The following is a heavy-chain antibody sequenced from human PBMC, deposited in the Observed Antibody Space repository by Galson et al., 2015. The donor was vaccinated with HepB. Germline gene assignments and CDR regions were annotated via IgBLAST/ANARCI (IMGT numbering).Heavy chain of an antibody. D-gene: IGHD1-1*01. J-gene: IGHJ5*02. CDR1: GFIFRHHA. CDR2: ITGRASTR. Sequence: SLRLSCAGSGFIFRHHAMAWIRQAPGKGLEWVSGITGRASTRSYSDAVKGRSSISRANSKNTVFFQIAQLRAEDPAVHFCVNGGVGFWGTRFDPSGRERRSSISRDNSKATVFLQMDNRRAEDTAVYYCVTEGSWFGGDWFDPWGQGALVTVS. V-gene: IGHV3-23*01. CDR3: VNGGVGFWGTRFDPSGRERRSSISRDNSKATVFLQMDNRRAEDTAVYYCVTEGSWFGGDWFDP.